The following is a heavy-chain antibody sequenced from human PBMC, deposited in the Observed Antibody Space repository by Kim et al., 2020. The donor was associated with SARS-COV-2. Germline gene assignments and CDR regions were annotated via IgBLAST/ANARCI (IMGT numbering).Heavy chain of an antibody. CDR3: ARQMVITMIVVVISTHFDY. D-gene: IGHD3-22*01. J-gene: IGHJ4*02. V-gene: IGHV4-39*01. Sequence: KRRVTISVDTSKNQFSLKLSSVTAADTAVYYCARQMVITMIVVVISTHFDYWGQGTLVTVSS.